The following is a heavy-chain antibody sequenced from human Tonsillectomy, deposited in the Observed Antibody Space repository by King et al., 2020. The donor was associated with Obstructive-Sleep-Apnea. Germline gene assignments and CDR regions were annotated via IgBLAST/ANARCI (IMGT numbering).Heavy chain of an antibody. CDR1: GDSVSSNRAA. Sequence: VQLQQSGPGLVKPSQTLSLTCAISGDSVSSNRAAWNWIRQSPSRGLEWLGRTYYRSNWSHDYAVSVKSRITINSDTSKNQFSLQLNSVTPEDTAVDYCARWKDLTSVVKCAFDIWGQGTMVTVSS. D-gene: IGHD4-23*01. CDR2: TYYRSNWSH. J-gene: IGHJ3*02. V-gene: IGHV6-1*01. CDR3: ARWKDLTSVVKCAFDI.